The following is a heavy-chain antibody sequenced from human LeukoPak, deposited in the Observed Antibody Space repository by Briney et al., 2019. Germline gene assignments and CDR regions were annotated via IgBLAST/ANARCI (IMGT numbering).Heavy chain of an antibody. Sequence: GESLKISCKGSGYSFTTYWIGWVRQMPGKGLEWMGIINPADSDTKYGPSFQGQVTISADKSISTAYLQWSSLKASDTAMYYCARLDYYDSSGYPDYWGQGTLVTVSS. J-gene: IGHJ4*02. V-gene: IGHV5-51*01. CDR3: ARLDYYDSSGYPDY. CDR2: INPADSDT. CDR1: GYSFTTYW. D-gene: IGHD3-22*01.